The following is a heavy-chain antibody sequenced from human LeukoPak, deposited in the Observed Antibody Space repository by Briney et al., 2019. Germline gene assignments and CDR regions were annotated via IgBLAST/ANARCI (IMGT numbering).Heavy chain of an antibody. CDR3: AREGWDQRDTAAFDH. V-gene: IGHV1-2*02. D-gene: IGHD6-19*01. J-gene: IGHJ4*02. CDR2: INPNSGDR. CDR1: GYTFTGHY. Sequence: GASVKVSCKASGYTFTGHYMHWARQAPGQGLEWMGWINPNSGDRNSARKFQGRVTMTRDTSISTVYMELSRLGPDDTAVYYCAREGWDQRDTAAFDHWGQGTLVTVSS.